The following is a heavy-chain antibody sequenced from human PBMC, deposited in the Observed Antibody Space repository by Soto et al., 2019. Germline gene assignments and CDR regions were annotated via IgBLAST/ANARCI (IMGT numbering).Heavy chain of an antibody. J-gene: IGHJ4*02. D-gene: IGHD6-13*01. CDR1: EGTFNSYA. CDR3: ASGASRWCPYCVAS. Sequence: QAQVVQSGAEVRKPGSSVKLSCKASEGTFNSYAIAWVRQAPGQGLEWMGGIIPYYNTLNYAQKFQDRVKITADDATNTVYMELSSLRSDDPAVYFCASGASRWCPYCVASWAQGSLVTVSS. V-gene: IGHV1-69*01. CDR2: IIPYYNTL.